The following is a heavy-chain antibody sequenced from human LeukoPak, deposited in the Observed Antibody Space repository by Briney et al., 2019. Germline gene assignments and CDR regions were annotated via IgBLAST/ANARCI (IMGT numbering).Heavy chain of an antibody. CDR3: ARGGGDY. D-gene: IGHD1-26*01. V-gene: IGHV3-7*01. CDR2: IKQDGSDK. CDR1: GFTFSDYW. J-gene: IGHJ4*02. Sequence: GGSLRLSCAASGFTFSDYWMTWVRQAPGKGLEWVANIKQDGSDKKYVDSVKGRFTISRDNAKNSLYLQMDSLRDEDTAVYYCARGGGDYWGQGTLVTVTS.